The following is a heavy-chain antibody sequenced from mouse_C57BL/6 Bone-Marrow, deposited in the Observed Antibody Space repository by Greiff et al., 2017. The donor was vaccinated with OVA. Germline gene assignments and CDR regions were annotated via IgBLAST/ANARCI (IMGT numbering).Heavy chain of an antibody. CDR1: GYTFTSYW. CDR3: DGFAY. V-gene: IGHV1-59*01. D-gene: IGHD2-12*01. Sequence: QVQLQQPGAELVRPGTSVKLSCKASGYTFTSYWMHWVKQRPGQGLEWIGVIDPSDSYTNYNQKFKGKATLTVDTSSSTAYMQLSSLTSEDSAVYYYDGFAYWGQGTLVTVSA. CDR2: IDPSDSYT. J-gene: IGHJ3*01.